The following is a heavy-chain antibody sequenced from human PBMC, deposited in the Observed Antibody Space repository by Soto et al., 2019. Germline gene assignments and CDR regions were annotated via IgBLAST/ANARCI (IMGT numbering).Heavy chain of an antibody. CDR3: AILNFRGIDY. CDR1: GFTFSSNA. D-gene: IGHD2-21*01. V-gene: IGHV3-23*01. J-gene: IGHJ4*02. Sequence: EVQLLESGRGLVQPGGSLRLSCAASGFTFSSNAMSWVRQAPGKGLEWVSSVSGSGDTTYYADSVKGRFTISRDNSKSTLWLQMNSLRAEDTAVYYCAILNFRGIDYWGQGTLVTVSS. CDR2: VSGSGDTT.